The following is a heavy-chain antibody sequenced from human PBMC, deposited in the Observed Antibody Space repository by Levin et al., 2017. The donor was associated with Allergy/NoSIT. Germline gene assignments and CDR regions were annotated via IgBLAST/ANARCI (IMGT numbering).Heavy chain of an antibody. V-gene: IGHV5-51*01. CDR1: GYSFTTYW. D-gene: IGHD3-3*01. Sequence: GESLKISCKASGYSFTTYWIGWVRQMPGKGLEWMGIIYPGSSETRYSLSFQGHVTVSADKSITTAYLQWSSLEASDTAMYYCATDCGFWSWGQETLVTVSA. CDR3: ATDCGFWS. J-gene: IGHJ4*02. CDR2: IYPGSSET.